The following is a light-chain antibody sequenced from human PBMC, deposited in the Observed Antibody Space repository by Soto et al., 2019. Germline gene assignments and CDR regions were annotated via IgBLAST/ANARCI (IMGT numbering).Light chain of an antibody. CDR3: QQYNKFLRT. CDR1: QSVSSS. CDR2: GAS. J-gene: IGKJ4*02. Sequence: IVRTQTPAPLSVPXXQGATLSWRASQSVSSSLAWYQQKPGQAPRLLIYGASTRATGIPARFSGSGSGTEFTLTISSLQSEDFAIYYCQQYNKFLRTFGGGSKVDI. V-gene: IGKV3-15*01.